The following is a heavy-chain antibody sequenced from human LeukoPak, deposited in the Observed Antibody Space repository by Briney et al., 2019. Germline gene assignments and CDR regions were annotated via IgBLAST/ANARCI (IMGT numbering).Heavy chain of an antibody. CDR1: GFSINNYW. CDR2: IKGDASEK. CDR3: ARQAGVT. D-gene: IGHD6-19*01. Sequence: GGSLRLSCAVSGFSINNYWMTWYRQAPGKGLECVAHIKGDASEKYYLDSVRGRFTISRDTANNSLYLQMNSLRAEDRAVYYCARQAGVTWGQGTLVTVSS. J-gene: IGHJ5*02. V-gene: IGHV3-7*01.